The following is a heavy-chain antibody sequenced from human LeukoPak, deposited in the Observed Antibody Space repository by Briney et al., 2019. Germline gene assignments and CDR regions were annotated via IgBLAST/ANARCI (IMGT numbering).Heavy chain of an antibody. CDR2: ISDDGSNK. CDR3: AKTRPSVAMVRGPDY. J-gene: IGHJ4*02. CDR1: GFTFSTYG. D-gene: IGHD3-10*01. V-gene: IGHV3-30*18. Sequence: GTSLRLSCAASGFTFSTYGMHWVRQAPGKGLEWVAIISDDGSNKYYADSVKGRFTISRDNSKNTLYLQMNSLRAEDTAVYYCAKTRPSVAMVRGPDYWGQGTLVIVSS.